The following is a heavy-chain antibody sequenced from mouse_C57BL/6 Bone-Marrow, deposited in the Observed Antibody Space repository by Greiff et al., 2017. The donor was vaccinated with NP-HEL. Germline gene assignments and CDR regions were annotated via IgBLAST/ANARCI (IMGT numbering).Heavy chain of an antibody. D-gene: IGHD2-4*01. CDR1: GFTFTDYY. CDR3: ARYTTGRIYYDYAFAY. V-gene: IGHV7-3*01. Sequence: EVMLVESGGGLVQPGGSLSLSCAASGFTFTDYYMSWVRQPPGKALEWLGFIRNKANGYTTEYSASVKGRFTISRDNSQSILYLQMNALRAEDSATYYCARYTTGRIYYDYAFAYWGQGTLVTVSA. J-gene: IGHJ3*01. CDR2: IRNKANGYTT.